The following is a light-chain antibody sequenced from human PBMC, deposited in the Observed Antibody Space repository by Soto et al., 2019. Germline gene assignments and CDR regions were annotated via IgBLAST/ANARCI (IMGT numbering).Light chain of an antibody. J-gene: IGLJ3*02. Sequence: QSALTQPASVSGSPGQSIAISCTGTSSDVGGYNYVSWYQQHPDKAPKLMIYEVSNRPSGVSSRFSGSKSGNTASLTISGLQAEDEADYYCSSYTSSSTLAFGGGTKLTVL. CDR1: SSDVGGYNY. V-gene: IGLV2-14*01. CDR2: EVS. CDR3: SSYTSSSTLA.